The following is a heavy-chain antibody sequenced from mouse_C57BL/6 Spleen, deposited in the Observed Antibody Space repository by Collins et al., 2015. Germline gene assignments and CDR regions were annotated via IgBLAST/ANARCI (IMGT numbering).Heavy chain of an antibody. V-gene: IGHV1-55*01. J-gene: IGHJ1*03. CDR2: IYPGSGST. CDR3: ARKGAVKDYGRGYFDV. D-gene: IGHD1-2*01. CDR1: GYTFTSYW. Sequence: QVQLQQPGAELVKPGASVKMSCKASGYTFTSYWITWVKRRPGQGLEWIGDIYPGSGSTNYNEKFKSKATLTVDTSSSTAYMQLSSLTSEDSAVYYCARKGAVKDYGRGYFDVWGTGTTVTVSS.